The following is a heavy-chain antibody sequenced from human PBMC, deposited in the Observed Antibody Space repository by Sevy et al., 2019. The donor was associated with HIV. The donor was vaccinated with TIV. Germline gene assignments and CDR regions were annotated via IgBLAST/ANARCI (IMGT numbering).Heavy chain of an antibody. Sequence: GGSLRLSCAASGFTFRRYDMHWVRQAPGRGLEWVAVVASHGNYKSFADFVRGRFTIPRDNARNSLDLQMTSLRTEDTAVYYCARLQSCGGDCYYFDSWGQGALVTVSS. CDR2: VASHGNYK. J-gene: IGHJ4*02. CDR1: GFTFRRYD. V-gene: IGHV3-30-3*01. CDR3: ARLQSCGGDCYYFDS. D-gene: IGHD2-21*02.